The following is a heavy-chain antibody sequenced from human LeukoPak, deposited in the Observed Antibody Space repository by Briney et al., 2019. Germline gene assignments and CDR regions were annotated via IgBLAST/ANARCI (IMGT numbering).Heavy chain of an antibody. J-gene: IGHJ4*02. D-gene: IGHD2-21*01. CDR2: ISSSGSTI. V-gene: IGHV3-11*01. CDR3: AKGVVIAIPRSSPDY. Sequence: GGSLRLSCAASGFTFSDYYMSWIRQVPGKGLEWVSYISSSGSTIYYADSVKGRFTISRDNSKNTLYLQMNSLRAEDTAVYYCAKGVVIAIPRSSPDYWGQGTLVTVFS. CDR1: GFTFSDYY.